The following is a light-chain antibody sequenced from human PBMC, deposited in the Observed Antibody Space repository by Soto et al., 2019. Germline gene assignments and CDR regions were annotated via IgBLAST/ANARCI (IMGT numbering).Light chain of an antibody. V-gene: IGKV1-39*01. Sequence: DIQMTQSPSSLSASVGDRVTITCRTSQAIGNSVNWYQQKPGKAPNLLVYGTSTLQSGVPSRFSGSGSGTDFTLTISSAQREDFATYYFQQSFASSWTFGQGTKVEIK. CDR3: QQSFASSWT. CDR1: QAIGNS. J-gene: IGKJ1*01. CDR2: GTS.